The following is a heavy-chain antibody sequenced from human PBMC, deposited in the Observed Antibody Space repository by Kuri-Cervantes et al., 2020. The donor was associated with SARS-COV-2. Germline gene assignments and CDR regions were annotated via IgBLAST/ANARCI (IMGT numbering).Heavy chain of an antibody. J-gene: IGHJ6*03. Sequence: SETLSLTCTVSGGSISSGGYYWSWIRQHPGKGLEWIGYIYYSGSTYYNPSLKSRVTISVDTSKNQFSLKLSSVTAADTAVYYCAKMQGGHTSDSFYSHYMDVWGQGGTVTVSS. D-gene: IGHD5-18*01. V-gene: IGHV4-31*03. CDR3: AKMQGGHTSDSFYSHYMDV. CDR2: IYYSGST. CDR1: GGSISSGGYY.